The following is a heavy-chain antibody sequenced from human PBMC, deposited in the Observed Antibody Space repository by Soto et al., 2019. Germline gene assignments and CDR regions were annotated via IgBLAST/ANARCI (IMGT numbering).Heavy chain of an antibody. J-gene: IGHJ4*02. D-gene: IGHD2-2*01. V-gene: IGHV3-53*01. Sequence: EVQLVESGGGLIQPGGSLRLSCAASGFIVSSTYMSWVRQGPGKGLEWVSIIYSGGTTYYADSVKGRFTISRDNSKNTLYFQMNRLRAVDTAVYYCATDGPGITRGYFDYWGQVNLVTVSS. CDR1: GFIVSSTY. CDR3: ATDGPGITRGYFDY. CDR2: IYSGGTT.